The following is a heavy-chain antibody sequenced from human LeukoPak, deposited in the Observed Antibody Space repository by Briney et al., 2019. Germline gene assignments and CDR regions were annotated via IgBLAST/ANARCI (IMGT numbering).Heavy chain of an antibody. Sequence: GGSLRLSCAASGFTFSSYAMSWVRQAPGKGLEWVSAISGSGGSTYYADSVKGRFTISRDNSKNTLYLQMNSLRAEDTAVYYCANRRDGYNSAFDIWGQGTMVTVSS. CDR2: ISGSGGST. J-gene: IGHJ3*02. V-gene: IGHV3-23*01. CDR3: ANRRDGYNSAFDI. CDR1: GFTFSSYA. D-gene: IGHD5-24*01.